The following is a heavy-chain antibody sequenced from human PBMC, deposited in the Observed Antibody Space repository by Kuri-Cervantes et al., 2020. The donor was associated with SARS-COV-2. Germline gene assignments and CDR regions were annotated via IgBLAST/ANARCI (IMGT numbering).Heavy chain of an antibody. J-gene: IGHJ4*02. CDR1: VYTFTSYG. CDR3: ARAYYHDSSGYYPGDY. CDR2: IIPIFGTA. D-gene: IGHD3-22*01. V-gene: IGHV1-69*13. Sequence: SSVKVSFKASVYTFTSYGSSWVRQAPGQGLEWMGGIIPIFGTANYAQKFQGRVTITADESTSTAYMELSSLRSEDTAVYYCARAYYHDSSGYYPGDYWGQGTLVTVSS.